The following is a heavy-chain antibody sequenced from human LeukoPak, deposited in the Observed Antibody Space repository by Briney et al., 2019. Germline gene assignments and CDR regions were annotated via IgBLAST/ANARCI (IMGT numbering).Heavy chain of an antibody. V-gene: IGHV3-66*01. D-gene: IGHD2-8*01. J-gene: IGHJ4*02. CDR1: GFTVSGNY. CDR2: IYNDGHT. Sequence: GGSLRLSCAASGFTVSGNYMSWVRQAPGKGLEWVSAIYNDGHTFYADSVKDRFLISRDNSKNTLSLQMNSLRAEDTAIYYCVREGGLGYCSNDCCPGSYWGQGTLVTVSS. CDR3: VREGGLGYCSNDCCPGSY.